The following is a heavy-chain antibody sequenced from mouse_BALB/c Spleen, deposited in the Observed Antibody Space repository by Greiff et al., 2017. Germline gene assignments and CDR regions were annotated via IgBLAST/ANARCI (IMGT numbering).Heavy chain of an antibody. CDR3: ARGEGNCH. J-gene: IGHJ2*01. D-gene: IGHD2-1*01. Sequence: DLVKPGASVKLSCKASGYTFTSYWINWIKQRPGQGLEWIGRIAPGSGSTYYNEMFKGKATLTVDTSSSTAYIQLSSLSSEDSAVYFCARGEGNCHWGQGTTLTVSS. CDR2: IAPGSGST. CDR1: GYTFTSYW. V-gene: IGHV1S41*01.